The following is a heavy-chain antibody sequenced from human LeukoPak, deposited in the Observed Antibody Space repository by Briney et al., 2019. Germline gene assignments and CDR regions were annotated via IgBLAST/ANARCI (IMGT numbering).Heavy chain of an antibody. J-gene: IGHJ4*02. V-gene: IGHV3-21*01. CDR3: AREKGLRYFDH. CDR2: ISSSSSYI. Sequence: GGSLRLSCAASAFTFSTYTMNWVRQAPGKGLEGVSSISSSSSYIYHADSVKGRFTVSRDNAKNSLYLQMNSLRVEDTAVYYCAREKGLRYFDHWGQGTVVTVSS. D-gene: IGHD3-9*01. CDR1: AFTFSTYT.